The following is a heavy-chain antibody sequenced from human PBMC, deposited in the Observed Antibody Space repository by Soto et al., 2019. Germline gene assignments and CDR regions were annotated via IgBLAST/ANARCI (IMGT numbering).Heavy chain of an antibody. Sequence: SQTLSLTCAISGDSVSSNSAAWNWIRQSPSRGLEWLGRTYYRSKWYNDYAVSVKSRITINPDTSKNQFSLQLNSVTPEDTAVYYCARGQYGGFLDYLTPNWFDPRGQGTLVTVSS. CDR1: GDSVSSNSAA. CDR3: ARGQYGGFLDYLTPNWFDP. D-gene: IGHD3-3*01. CDR2: TYYRSKWYN. V-gene: IGHV6-1*01. J-gene: IGHJ5*02.